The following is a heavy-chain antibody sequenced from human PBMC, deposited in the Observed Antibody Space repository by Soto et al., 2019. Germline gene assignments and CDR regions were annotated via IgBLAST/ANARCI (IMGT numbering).Heavy chain of an antibody. V-gene: IGHV3-15*01. J-gene: IGHJ4*02. D-gene: IGHD4-17*01. CDR1: GLTFSNAW. Sequence: EVQLVESGGGLVKPGGSLTVSCAASGLTFSNAWMNWVRQAPGKGLEWVGRIKSKTDGETTGYAAPVKGRFTISRDDSKNTLFLQMNSLKTQDTAVYYCTTVDGDHGPPCDYWGQGTLVTVSS. CDR3: TTVDGDHGPPCDY. CDR2: IKSKTDGETT.